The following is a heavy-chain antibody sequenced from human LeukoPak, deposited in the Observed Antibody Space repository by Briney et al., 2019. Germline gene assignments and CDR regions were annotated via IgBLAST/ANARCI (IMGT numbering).Heavy chain of an antibody. CDR1: GFTFSSYA. J-gene: IGHJ4*02. V-gene: IGHV3-9*01. CDR3: AKDASVGDSRGWYPSYFDS. D-gene: IGHD6-19*01. Sequence: QTGGSLRLSCAASGFTFSSYAMSWVRQGPGKGLEWVAGISWNSEGIGYEDSVKGRFTISRDNAENYLYLQMNSLRGEDTAFYYCAKDASVGDSRGWYPSYFDSWGQGVLVTVSS. CDR2: ISWNSEGI.